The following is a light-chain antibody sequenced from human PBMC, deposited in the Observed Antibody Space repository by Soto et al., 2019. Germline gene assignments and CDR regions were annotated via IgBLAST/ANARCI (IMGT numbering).Light chain of an antibody. CDR1: SGHSSYA. J-gene: IGLJ2*01. CDR2: VNSDGSH. V-gene: IGLV4-69*01. Sequence: QSVLTQSPSASASLGASVKLTCTLSSGHSSYAIAWHQQQPGRGPRFLIKVNSDGSHNKGDGIPDRFSGSSSGAERYLTVSSLQYEDEADYYCQTWGTGIRVFGGGTQLTVL. CDR3: QTWGTGIRV.